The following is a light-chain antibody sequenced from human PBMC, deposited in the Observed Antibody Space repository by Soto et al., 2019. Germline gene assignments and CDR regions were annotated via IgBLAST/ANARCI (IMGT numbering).Light chain of an antibody. CDR1: QSISSW. CDR3: QHYNSYSET. Sequence: DIEMTPSPSTLSASVGARAPITCRASQSISSWLAWYQQKPGKAPKLLIYDASSLESGVPSRFSGSGSGTEFTLTISSLQPDDFATYYCQHYNSYSETFGQGTKVDIK. V-gene: IGKV1-5*01. J-gene: IGKJ1*01. CDR2: DAS.